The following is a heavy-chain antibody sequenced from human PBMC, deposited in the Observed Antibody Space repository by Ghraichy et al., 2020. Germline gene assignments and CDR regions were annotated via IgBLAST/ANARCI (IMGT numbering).Heavy chain of an antibody. J-gene: IGHJ4*02. D-gene: IGHD3-3*01. V-gene: IGHV3-7*03. CDR1: GFTFSSYW. CDR2: IKQDGSEK. CDR3: ARDQRSFWGDYFDY. Sequence: RGSLRLSCAASGFTFSSYWMSWVRQAPGKGLEWVANIKQDGSEKYYVDSVKGRFTISRDNAKNSLYLQMNSLRAEDTAVYYCARDQRSFWGDYFDYWGQGTLVTVSS.